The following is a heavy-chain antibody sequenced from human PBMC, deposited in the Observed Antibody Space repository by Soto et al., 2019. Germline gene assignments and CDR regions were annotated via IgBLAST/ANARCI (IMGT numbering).Heavy chain of an antibody. J-gene: IGHJ5*02. CDR2: IYPGDSDT. Sequence: ESRKISCKGSGYIFTSYWIGWVRQMPGKGLEWMGIIYPGDSDTRYSPSFQGQVTISADKSISTAYLQWSSLKASDTAMYYCARRVRGWGDYPWFDPWGQGTLVTVSS. V-gene: IGHV5-51*01. CDR3: ARRVRGWGDYPWFDP. CDR1: GYIFTSYW. D-gene: IGHD4-17*01.